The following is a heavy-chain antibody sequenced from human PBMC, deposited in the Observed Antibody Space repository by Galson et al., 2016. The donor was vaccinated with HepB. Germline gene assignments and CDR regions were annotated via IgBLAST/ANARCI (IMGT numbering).Heavy chain of an antibody. V-gene: IGHV1-18*01. J-gene: IGHJ6*01. Sequence: SVKVSCKASGYTFTNYGISWVRQAPGQGLEWMGRISAYNGNTNYAEKLQGRVTMTTDTSTSTAYMELRSLRSDHTAGYYCARDGYDIGYRYYYGIDVWGQGTTVTVSS. CDR1: GYTFTNYG. D-gene: IGHD6-19*01. CDR2: ISAYNGNT. CDR3: ARDGYDIGYRYYYGIDV.